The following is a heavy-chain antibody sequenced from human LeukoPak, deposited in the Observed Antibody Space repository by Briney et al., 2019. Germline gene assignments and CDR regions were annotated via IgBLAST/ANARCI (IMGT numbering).Heavy chain of an antibody. Sequence: PSETLSLTCTVSGASISDGDYYWTWIRQTPGEGLEWIGYIYHSGSTYYNPSLKSRLTISLDTSVNQFSLSLNSVTAADTAVYYCAREALLYYFDYWGQGTPVTVSS. CDR2: IYHSGST. CDR3: AREALLYYFDY. V-gene: IGHV4-30-4*08. J-gene: IGHJ4*02. D-gene: IGHD2-15*01. CDR1: GASISDGDYY.